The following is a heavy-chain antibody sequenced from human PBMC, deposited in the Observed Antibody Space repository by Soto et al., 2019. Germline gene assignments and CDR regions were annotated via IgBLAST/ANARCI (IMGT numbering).Heavy chain of an antibody. CDR3: PKDRDYGDYCYGMDF. V-gene: IGHV3-30*18. CDR2: ISYDGSNK. J-gene: IGHJ6*02. D-gene: IGHD4-17*01. Sequence: GGSLRLSCAASGFTFSSYGMHWVRQAPGKGLEWVAVISYDGSNKYYADSVKGRFTISRDNSKNTLYLQMNSLRADDTAVYYCPKDRDYGDYCYGMDFWGQGTTVTVSS. CDR1: GFTFSSYG.